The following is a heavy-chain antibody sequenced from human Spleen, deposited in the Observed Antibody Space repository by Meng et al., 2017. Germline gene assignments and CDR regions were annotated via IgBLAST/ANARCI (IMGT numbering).Heavy chain of an antibody. Sequence: QVQLVQSGAEVKKPGASVKVSCKASGYTFTGYYMHWVRQAPGQGLEWMGRINPNSGGTNYAQKFQGRVTMTRDTSISTAYMELSRLRSDDTAVYYCARIYHVDTAMATFDYWGQGTLVTVSS. J-gene: IGHJ4*02. CDR1: GYTFTGYY. CDR3: ARIYHVDTAMATFDY. CDR2: INPNSGGT. D-gene: IGHD5-18*01. V-gene: IGHV1-2*06.